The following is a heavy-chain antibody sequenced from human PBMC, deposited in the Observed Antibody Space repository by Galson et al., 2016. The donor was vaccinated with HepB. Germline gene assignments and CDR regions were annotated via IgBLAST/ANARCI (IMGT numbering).Heavy chain of an antibody. Sequence: SVKVSCKASGYTFTTYGISWVRQAPGQGLEWMGWISAYNGNTNYAQKLQGRVTMTTDTSTSTAYMELRSLRSDDTAVYYCARDPRKMRYQLLEIYYYYYAMDVWSQGTTVTVSS. D-gene: IGHD2-2*01. CDR1: GYTFTTYG. CDR2: ISAYNGNT. V-gene: IGHV1-18*01. J-gene: IGHJ6*02. CDR3: ARDPRKMRYQLLEIYYYYYAMDV.